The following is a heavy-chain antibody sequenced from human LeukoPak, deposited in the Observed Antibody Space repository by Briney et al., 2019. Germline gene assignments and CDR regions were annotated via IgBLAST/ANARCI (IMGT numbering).Heavy chain of an antibody. V-gene: IGHV1-18*04. CDR2: ISAYNGNT. D-gene: IGHD5-18*01. CDR1: GYTFTSYG. CDR3: ARAGPYGYGPGGPLYYGMDV. J-gene: IGHJ6*04. Sequence: ASVKVSCKASGYTFTSYGISWVRQAPGQGLEWMGWISAYNGNTNYAQKLQGRVTMTTDTSTSTAYMELRSLRSDDTAVYYCARAGPYGYGPGGPLYYGMDVWGKGTTVTVSS.